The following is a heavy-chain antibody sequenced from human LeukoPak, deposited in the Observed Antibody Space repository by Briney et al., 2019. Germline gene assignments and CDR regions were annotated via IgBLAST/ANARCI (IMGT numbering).Heavy chain of an antibody. CDR2: ISAYNGNT. V-gene: IGHV1-18*04. D-gene: IGHD3-16*02. CDR1: GYTFTGYY. J-gene: IGHJ3*02. Sequence: ASVKVSCKASGYTFTGYYMHWVRQAPGQGLEWMGWISAYNGNTNYAQKLQGRVTVTTDTSTSTAYMELRSLRSDDTAVYYCARDYYDYVWGSYRYDAFDIWGQGTMVTVSS. CDR3: ARDYYDYVWGSYRYDAFDI.